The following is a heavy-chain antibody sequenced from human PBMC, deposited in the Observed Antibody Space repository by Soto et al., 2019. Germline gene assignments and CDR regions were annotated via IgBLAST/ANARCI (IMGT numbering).Heavy chain of an antibody. V-gene: IGHV3-30-3*01. Sequence: GGSLRLSCAASGFTFSSYAMHWVRQAPGKGLEWVAVISYDGSNKYYADSVKGRFTISRDNSKNTLYLQMNSLRAEDTAVYYFAKDLWSVSSWYATYDPFAIWGQGTTVTVSS. D-gene: IGHD6-13*01. J-gene: IGHJ3*02. CDR3: AKDLWSVSSWYATYDPFAI. CDR2: ISYDGSNK. CDR1: GFTFSSYA.